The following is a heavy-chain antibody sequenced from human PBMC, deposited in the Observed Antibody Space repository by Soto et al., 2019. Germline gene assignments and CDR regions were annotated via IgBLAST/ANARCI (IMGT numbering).Heavy chain of an antibody. V-gene: IGHV3-74*01. CDR1: GFTFSSYW. CDR2: INSDGSST. D-gene: IGHD1-1*01. Sequence: GGSLRLSCAASGFTFSSYWMHWVRQAPGKGLVWVSLINSDGSSTNYADSVKGRFTISRDNAKNTLSLQMNSLRAEDTAVYYCARSTTGTFDYWGQGTLVTVPQ. CDR3: ARSTTGTFDY. J-gene: IGHJ4*02.